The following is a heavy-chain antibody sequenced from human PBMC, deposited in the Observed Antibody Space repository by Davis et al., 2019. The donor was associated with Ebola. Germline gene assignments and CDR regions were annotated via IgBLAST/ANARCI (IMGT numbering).Heavy chain of an antibody. V-gene: IGHV1-69*06. Sequence: AASVKVSCKASGGTFSSYAISWVRQAPGQGLEWMGGIIPIFGTANYAQKFQGRVTITADRSTSTAYMELSSLRSEDTAVYYCARDSGSSWYTYGMDVWGQGTTVTVSS. CDR1: GGTFSSYA. J-gene: IGHJ6*02. CDR2: IIPIFGTA. CDR3: ARDSGSSWYTYGMDV. D-gene: IGHD6-13*01.